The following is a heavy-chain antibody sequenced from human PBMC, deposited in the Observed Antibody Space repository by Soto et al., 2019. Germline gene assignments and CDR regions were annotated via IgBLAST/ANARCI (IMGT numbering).Heavy chain of an antibody. V-gene: IGHV1-69*02. CDR3: ARTLAHLVPYYSYYYMDV. Sequence: QVQLVQSGAEVKKPGSSVKVSCKASGGTFSSYTISWVRQAPGQGREWMGRIIPILGIANYAQKFQGRVTLTADKSTSTAYRELSSLRSADTAVYYCARTLAHLVPYYSYYYMDVWGKGTTGTV. J-gene: IGHJ6*03. CDR2: IIPILGIA. CDR1: GGTFSSYT.